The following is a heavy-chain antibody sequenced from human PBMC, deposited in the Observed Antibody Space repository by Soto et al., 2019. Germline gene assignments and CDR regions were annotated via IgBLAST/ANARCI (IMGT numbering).Heavy chain of an antibody. D-gene: IGHD1-1*01. V-gene: IGHV4-34*01. CDR2: INHSGST. CDR3: ARGRGLDQGYMDV. CDR1: GGSFSGYY. Sequence: QVQLQQWGAGLLKPSETLSLTCAVYGGSFSGYYWSWIRQPPGKGLEWIGEINHSGSTNHNPSLKSRVTISVDTSKNQFSLELSSVTAADTAVYYCARGRGLDQGYMDVWGKGTTVTVSS. J-gene: IGHJ6*03.